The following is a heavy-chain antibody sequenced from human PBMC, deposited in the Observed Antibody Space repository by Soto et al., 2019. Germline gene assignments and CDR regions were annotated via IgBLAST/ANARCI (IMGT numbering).Heavy chain of an antibody. CDR3: ARSTAWYPDY. D-gene: IGHD6-19*01. CDR2: IKDDGSEQ. V-gene: IGHV3-7*01. J-gene: IGHJ4*02. CDR1: GFTFSIYW. Sequence: EVQLVESGGGLVQPGASLRLSCAASGFTFSIYWMTWVRQAPGKGLEWVANIKDDGSEQYYVDSVKGRFTIFRDNAKKSLSLRMNSLIAEDTAVYYCARSTAWYPDYWGQGTLVTVSS.